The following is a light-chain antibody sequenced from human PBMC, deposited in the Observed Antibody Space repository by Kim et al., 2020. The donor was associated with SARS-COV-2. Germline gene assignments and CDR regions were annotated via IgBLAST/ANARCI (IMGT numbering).Light chain of an antibody. Sequence: TVSMYCTGPSSNDGCYNCVTGYQQHPGKAPKLIVYDVSERPSGVHDRFSGSKSGNTASLTISGLKAEDEADYYFCSRTGRYTLRVFGPGTKVTVL. V-gene: IGLV2-11*01. J-gene: IGLJ1*01. CDR2: DVS. CDR1: SSNDGCYNC. CDR3: CSRTGRYTLRV.